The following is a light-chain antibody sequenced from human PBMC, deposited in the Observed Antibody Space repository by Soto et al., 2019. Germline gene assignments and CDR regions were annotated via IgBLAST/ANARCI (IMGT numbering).Light chain of an antibody. V-gene: IGKV3-20*01. CDR2: GAS. CDR3: QQYGSSRWT. CDR1: QSLSSSY. Sequence: EIVLTQSPGTLSLSPGERATLSCRASQSLSSSYLAWYQQKPGQALRLLIYGASSRATGIPDRFSGSGSGTDFTLTISRLEPEDFAVYYCQQYGSSRWTFGQGTKVEIK. J-gene: IGKJ1*01.